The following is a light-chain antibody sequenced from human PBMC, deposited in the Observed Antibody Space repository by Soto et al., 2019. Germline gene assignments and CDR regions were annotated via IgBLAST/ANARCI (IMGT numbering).Light chain of an antibody. CDR2: DNN. Sequence: QSVLTQPPSVSAAPGQKVTISCSGGSFNIGDNYVSWYQQLPGTAPKLLIYDNNKRPSGIPDRFSGSKSGTSATLDISGLQTGDEADYYCGSWDTSLSGISFGGGTKLTVL. J-gene: IGLJ2*01. CDR3: GSWDTSLSGIS. V-gene: IGLV1-51*01. CDR1: SFNIGDNY.